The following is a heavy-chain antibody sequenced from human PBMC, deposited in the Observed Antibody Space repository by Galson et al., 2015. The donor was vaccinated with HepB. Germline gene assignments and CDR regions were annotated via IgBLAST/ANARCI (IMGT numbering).Heavy chain of an antibody. CDR3: ARVGYDFWSGYE. CDR1: GGSISSYY. CDR2: IYYSGST. D-gene: IGHD3-3*01. J-gene: IGHJ4*02. V-gene: IGHV4-59*01. Sequence: SETLSLTCTVSGGSISSYYWSWIRQPPGKGLEWIGYIYYSGSTNYNPSLKSRVTISVDTSKNQFSLKLSSVTAADTAVYYCARVGYDFWSGYEWGQGTLVTVSS.